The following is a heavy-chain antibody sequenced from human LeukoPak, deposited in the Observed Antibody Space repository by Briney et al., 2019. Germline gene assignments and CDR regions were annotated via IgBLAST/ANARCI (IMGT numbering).Heavy chain of an antibody. CDR3: ARGGLWFGEYSSLDY. CDR2: ISGFGGAT. CDR1: GFNFRTYG. V-gene: IGHV3-23*01. Sequence: GGSLRLSCEASGFNFRTYGMSWVRQAPGKGLEWVSFISGFGGATDYADSVKGRFTISRDNSKNIVYLQMNSLRAEDTAVYYCARGGLWFGEYSSLDYWGQGTLVTVSS. D-gene: IGHD3-10*01. J-gene: IGHJ4*02.